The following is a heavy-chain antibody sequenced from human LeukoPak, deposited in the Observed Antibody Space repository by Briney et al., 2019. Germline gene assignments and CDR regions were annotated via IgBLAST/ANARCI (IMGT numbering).Heavy chain of an antibody. CDR2: IYTGGNT. CDR1: GFTVDSNY. Sequence: GGSLRLSCAASGFTVDSNYLSWVRQAPGKGLEWVSTIYTGGNTYYAASVKGRFTISRDFSKNTVFLHMNSLRAEDTAMYYCARGDDSGYYDYFDHWGQGALVTVSS. D-gene: IGHD3-22*01. CDR3: ARGDDSGYYDYFDH. V-gene: IGHV3-53*01. J-gene: IGHJ4*02.